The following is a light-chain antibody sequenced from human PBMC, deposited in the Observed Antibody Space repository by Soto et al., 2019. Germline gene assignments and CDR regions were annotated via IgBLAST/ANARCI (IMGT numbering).Light chain of an antibody. J-gene: IGLJ3*02. CDR3: QAYDYSLTAFV. CDR2: GNR. V-gene: IGLV1-40*01. CDR1: NSNLGAGYD. Sequence: QSVLTQPPSVSGAPGQRVTISCTGNNSNLGAGYDVHWYQQLPGAAPKLVVFGNRNRPSGVPERFSGSKSGTSASLAITGFQAEDEADYYCQAYDYSLTAFVFGGGTQLTVL.